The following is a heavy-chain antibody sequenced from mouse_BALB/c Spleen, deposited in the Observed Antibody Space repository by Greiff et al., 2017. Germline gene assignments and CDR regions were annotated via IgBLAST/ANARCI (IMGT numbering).Heavy chain of an antibody. Sequence: EVKLLESGAELVRPGALVKLSCKASGFNIKDYYMHWVKQRPEQGLEWIGWIDPENGNTIYDPKFQGKASITADTSSNTAYLQLSSLTSEDTAVYYCASRYGNYFDYWGQGTTLTVSS. CDR1: GFNIKDYY. CDR2: IDPENGNT. V-gene: IGHV14-1*02. J-gene: IGHJ2*01. CDR3: ASRYGNYFDY. D-gene: IGHD2-10*02.